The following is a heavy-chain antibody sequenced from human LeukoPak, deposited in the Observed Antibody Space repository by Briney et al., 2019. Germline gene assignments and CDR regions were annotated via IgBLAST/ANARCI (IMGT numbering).Heavy chain of an antibody. D-gene: IGHD3-10*01. Sequence: GGSLRLSCAASGFTFSSYWMSWVRQAPGKGLEWVSAISGSGGSTYYADSVKGRFTISRDNSKNTLYLQMNSLRAEDTAVYYCAKVKNYYGSGSYSQGGYYFDYWGQGTLVTVSS. J-gene: IGHJ4*02. CDR2: ISGSGGST. CDR1: GFTFSSYW. CDR3: AKVKNYYGSGSYSQGGYYFDY. V-gene: IGHV3-23*01.